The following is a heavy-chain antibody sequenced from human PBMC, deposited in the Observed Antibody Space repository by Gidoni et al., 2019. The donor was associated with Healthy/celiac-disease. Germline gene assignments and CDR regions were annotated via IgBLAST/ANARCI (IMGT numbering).Heavy chain of an antibody. CDR1: GYSFTTYW. V-gene: IGHV5-51*01. CDR2: IYPGDSDT. Sequence: EVQLVQSGAEVKKLGESLTISCKASGYSFTTYWIGWVRQMPGKGLEWMGMIYPGDSDTKYSPSFQGQVTISADKSISTAHLQWSSLKASDTAMYYCARTSGSYYFTHLDYWGQGTLVTASS. D-gene: IGHD3-10*01. J-gene: IGHJ4*02. CDR3: ARTSGSYYFTHLDY.